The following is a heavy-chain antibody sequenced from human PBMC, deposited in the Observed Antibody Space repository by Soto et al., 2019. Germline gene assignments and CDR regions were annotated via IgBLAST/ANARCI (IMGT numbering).Heavy chain of an antibody. V-gene: IGHV4-34*01. D-gene: IGHD3-9*01. CDR3: ARVYYDILTGYYRGRYFDY. Sequence: QVQLQQWGAGLLKPSETLSLTCAVYGGSFSGYYWSWIRQPPGKGLEWIGEINHSGSTNYNPSLKSRVTISVDTSKNQFPLKLSSVTAADTAVYYCARVYYDILTGYYRGRYFDYWGQGTLVTVSS. CDR2: INHSGST. CDR1: GGSFSGYY. J-gene: IGHJ4*02.